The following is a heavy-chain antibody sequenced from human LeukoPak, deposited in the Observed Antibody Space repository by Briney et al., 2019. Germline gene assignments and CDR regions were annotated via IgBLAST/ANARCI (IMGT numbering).Heavy chain of an antibody. J-gene: IGHJ3*02. Sequence: SETLPLTCTVSAGSIRNYYWSWIRQPPGQGLEWIGHVYYSGSTDYNPSLQSRVTISVDIPKKHFSLKLTSVTAADTAVYYCARGPLGFCTTSGCSTDAFDIWGQGTMVTVSS. V-gene: IGHV4-59*01. CDR3: ARGPLGFCTTSGCSTDAFDI. CDR2: VYYSGST. D-gene: IGHD2-2*02. CDR1: AGSIRNYY.